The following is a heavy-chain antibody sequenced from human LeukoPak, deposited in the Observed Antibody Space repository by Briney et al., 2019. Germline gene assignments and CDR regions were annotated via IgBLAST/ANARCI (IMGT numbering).Heavy chain of an antibody. CDR3: ARSDLPLGQAAASAFDI. V-gene: IGHV4-31*03. CDR1: GGSISSGGYY. Sequence: PSQTLSLTCTVSGGSISSGGYYWSWIRQHPGKGLEWIGYIYYSGSTYYNPSLKSRVTISVDTSKNQFSLKLSSVIAADTAVYYCARSDLPLGQAAASAFDIWGQGTMVTVSS. D-gene: IGHD6-13*01. J-gene: IGHJ3*02. CDR2: IYYSGST.